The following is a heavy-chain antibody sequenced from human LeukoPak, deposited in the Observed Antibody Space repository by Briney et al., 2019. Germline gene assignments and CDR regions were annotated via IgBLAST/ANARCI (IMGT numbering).Heavy chain of an antibody. CDR2: IYYSGST. CDR3: ARDSYSSSWSFDY. V-gene: IGHV4-59*12. D-gene: IGHD6-13*01. Sequence: SETLSLTCTVSGGSISSYYWSWIRQPPGKGLEWIGYIYYSGSTNYNPSLKSRVTMSVDTSKNQFSLKLSSVTAADTAVYYCARDSYSSSWSFDYWGQGTLVTVSS. J-gene: IGHJ4*02. CDR1: GGSISSYY.